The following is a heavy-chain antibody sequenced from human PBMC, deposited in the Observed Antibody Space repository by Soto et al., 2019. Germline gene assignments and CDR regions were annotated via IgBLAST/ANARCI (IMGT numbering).Heavy chain of an antibody. D-gene: IGHD3-10*01. CDR3: ASTPGGLLWFGELFRVDYYYGMDV. Sequence: GASVKVSCKASGYTFTSYYMHWVRQAPGQGLEWMGIINPSGGSTSYAQKFQGRVTMTRDTSTSTVYMELSSLGSEDTAVYYCASTPGGLLWFGELFRVDYYYGMDVWGQGTTVTVS. CDR2: INPSGGST. CDR1: GYTFTSYY. J-gene: IGHJ6*02. V-gene: IGHV1-46*01.